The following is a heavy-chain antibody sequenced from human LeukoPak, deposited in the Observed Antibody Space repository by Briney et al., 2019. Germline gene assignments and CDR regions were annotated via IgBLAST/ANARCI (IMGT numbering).Heavy chain of an antibody. V-gene: IGHV3-33*01. Sequence: TGGSLRLSCAASGFPFSTYGMHWVRQAPGKGLEWVSVIWYDGSNKHYTDSVEGRFTTSRDNSKNTLYLQMNSLRAEDTAVYYCARPRVGALQANAFDIWGQGTMVTVSS. CDR1: GFPFSTYG. CDR3: ARPRVGALQANAFDI. J-gene: IGHJ3*02. CDR2: IWYDGSNK. D-gene: IGHD1-26*01.